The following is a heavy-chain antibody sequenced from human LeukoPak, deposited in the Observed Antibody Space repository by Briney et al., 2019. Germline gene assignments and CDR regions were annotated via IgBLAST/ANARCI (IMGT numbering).Heavy chain of an antibody. V-gene: IGHV1-18*01. J-gene: IGHJ6*03. Sequence: GASVKVSCKASGYTFTSYGISWVRQAPGQGLEWMGWISAYNGSTNYAQKLQGRVTMTTDTSTSTAYMELRSLRSDDTAVYYCARRPLSYYYYYMDVWGKGTTVTVSS. CDR2: ISAYNGST. CDR3: ARRPLSYYYYYMDV. CDR1: GYTFTSYG.